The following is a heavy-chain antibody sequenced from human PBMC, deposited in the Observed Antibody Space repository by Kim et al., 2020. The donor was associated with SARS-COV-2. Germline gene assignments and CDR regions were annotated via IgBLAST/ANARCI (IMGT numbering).Heavy chain of an antibody. J-gene: IGHJ5*02. CDR3: ATLGRGCSSTSCLSWYDP. D-gene: IGHD2-2*01. V-gene: IGHV3-7*01. CDR1: GFTFSSYW. Sequence: GGSLRLSCAASGFTFSSYWMSWVRQAPGKGLEWVANIKQDGSEKYYVDSVKGRFTISRDNAKNSLYLQMNSLRAEDTAVYYCATLGRGCSSTSCLSWYDPRGQGTLVTASS. CDR2: IKQDGSEK.